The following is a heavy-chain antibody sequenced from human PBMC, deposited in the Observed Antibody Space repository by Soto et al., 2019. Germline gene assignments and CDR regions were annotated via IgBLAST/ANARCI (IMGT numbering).Heavy chain of an antibody. D-gene: IGHD2-21*02. J-gene: IGHJ1*01. CDR3: ATYGGDSGGFEYFKH. CDR1: GLTFSNYG. CDR2: ISGSGDT. V-gene: IGHV3-23*01. Sequence: EVQLLESGGGLVQPGGSLRLSCAASGLTFSNYGMTWVRQAPGKGLEWVSAISGSGDTYNVDSLKGRFSISRDNSKSTLFLQMNSLRAEDTAVYYYATYGGDSGGFEYFKHWGQGTLVTVSS.